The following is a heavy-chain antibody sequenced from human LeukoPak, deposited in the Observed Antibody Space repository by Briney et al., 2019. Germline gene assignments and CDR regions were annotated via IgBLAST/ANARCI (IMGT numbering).Heavy chain of an antibody. D-gene: IGHD6-13*01. V-gene: IGHV1-69*13. CDR2: IIPIFGTA. Sequence: GASVRVSCKASGYTFTSYAISWVRQAPGQGLEWMGGIIPIFGTANYAQKFQGRVTITADESTSTAYMELSSLRSEDTAVYYCARVRICSSSCFAEAKYYFDYWGQGTLVTVSS. J-gene: IGHJ4*02. CDR3: ARVRICSSSCFAEAKYYFDY. CDR1: GYTFTSYA.